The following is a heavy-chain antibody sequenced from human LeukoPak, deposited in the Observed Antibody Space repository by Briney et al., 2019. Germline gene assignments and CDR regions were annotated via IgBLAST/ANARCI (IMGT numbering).Heavy chain of an antibody. CDR3: AKDLAYRSGWFLGAFDV. D-gene: IGHD6-19*01. CDR2: ISGSAGST. V-gene: IGHV3-23*01. CDR1: GFTFSNYA. Sequence: GGSLRLSCAASGFTFSNYAMSWVRQAPGKALEWVSGISGSAGSTYYADSVKGRFSISRDNSKNTVYLQMNRLRAEDTAAYYCAKDLAYRSGWFLGAFDVWGQGTMVTVSS. J-gene: IGHJ3*01.